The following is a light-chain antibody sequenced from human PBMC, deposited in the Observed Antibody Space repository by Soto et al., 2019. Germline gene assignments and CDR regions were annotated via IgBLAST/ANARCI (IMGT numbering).Light chain of an antibody. CDR2: AAS. CDR3: QQSYSTPPWT. Sequence: DIQMTQSPSSLSASVGDRVTITCRASQSISSYLNWYQQKPGKAPKLLIYAASSLQSGVPSRFSGSGSGTDFTLTISSLQPEDFANYYCQQSYSTPPWTFCQGTQVEIK. J-gene: IGKJ1*01. V-gene: IGKV1-39*01. CDR1: QSISSY.